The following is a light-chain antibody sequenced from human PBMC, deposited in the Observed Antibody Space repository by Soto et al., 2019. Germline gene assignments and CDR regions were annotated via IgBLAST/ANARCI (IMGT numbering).Light chain of an antibody. CDR3: QQYAASPRT. V-gene: IGKV3-20*01. J-gene: IGKJ1*01. CDR1: QSVSSNY. Sequence: IVLTQSPGTLSLSPRERATLSCRASQSVSSNYLAWYQHRPGQAPRLLIYGASNRAPGIPDRFSGSGSGTEFTLAISRLEPEDFALYYCQQYAASPRTFGQGTQVEV. CDR2: GAS.